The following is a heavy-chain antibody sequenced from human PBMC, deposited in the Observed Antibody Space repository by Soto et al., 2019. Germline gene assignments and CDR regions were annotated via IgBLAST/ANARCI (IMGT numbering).Heavy chain of an antibody. CDR3: LKDAPNCSIDD. CDR2: VSPTGDTV. Sequence: VQVVASGGGLVQPGRSLRLSCAVYGFRFEQYVMHWVRQAPGKGLECVSTVSPTGDTVAYADSVEGRFTVSRDNAKNSLYLQMNSLKGDDTAFYYCLKDAPNCSIDDWGQGTLVTVSS. V-gene: IGHV3-9*01. J-gene: IGHJ4*02. CDR1: GFRFEQYV. D-gene: IGHD3-10*02.